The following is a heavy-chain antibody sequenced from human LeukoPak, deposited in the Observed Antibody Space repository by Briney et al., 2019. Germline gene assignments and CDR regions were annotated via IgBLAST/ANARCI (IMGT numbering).Heavy chain of an antibody. CDR3: TTRVDIAAAGDY. CDR2: IKSKTDGGTT. CDR1: GFTFSNAW. V-gene: IGHV3-15*01. J-gene: IGHJ4*02. D-gene: IGHD6-13*01. Sequence: GGSLRLSCAASGFTFSNAWMSWVRQAPGKGLEWVGRIKSKTDGGTTDYAAPVKGRFTISRDDSKNTLYLQMNSLKTEDTAVYYCTTRVDIAAAGDYWGQGTLVAVSS.